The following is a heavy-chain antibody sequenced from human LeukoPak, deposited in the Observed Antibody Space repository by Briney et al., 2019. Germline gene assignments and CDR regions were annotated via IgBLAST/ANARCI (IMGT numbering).Heavy chain of an antibody. CDR2: ISYDGSNT. D-gene: IGHD6-19*01. CDR1: GFTFSSYC. CDR3: AKDPFSCRSSGCHGIDY. J-gene: IGHJ4*02. V-gene: IGHV3-30*18. Sequence: GGSLRLSCAVSGFTFSSYCMRWVRQAPGKGLEWVALISYDGSNTYYADSMKGRFTISRDNSKNTLYLQMNSLRAEDTALYYCAKDPFSCRSSGCHGIDYWGQGTLVTVSS.